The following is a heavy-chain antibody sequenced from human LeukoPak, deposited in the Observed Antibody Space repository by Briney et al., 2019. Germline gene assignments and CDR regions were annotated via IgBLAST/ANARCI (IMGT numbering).Heavy chain of an antibody. CDR1: GGSFSGYY. CDR3: ARGSGPHYWYYYYGMDV. D-gene: IGHD2-8*02. V-gene: IGHV4-34*01. CDR2: INHSGST. Sequence: KPSETLSLTCAVYGGSFSGYYWSWIRQPPGKGLEWIGEINHSGSTNYNPPLKSRVTISVDTSKNQFSLKLSSVTAADTAVYYCARGSGPHYWYYYYGMDVWGQGTTVTVSS. J-gene: IGHJ6*02.